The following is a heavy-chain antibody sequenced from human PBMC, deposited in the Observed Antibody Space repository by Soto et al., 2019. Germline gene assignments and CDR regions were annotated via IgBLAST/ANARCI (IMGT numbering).Heavy chain of an antibody. CDR1: GYTFTGYY. Sequence: GASVKVSCKASGYTFTGYYMHWVRQAPGQGLEWMGWINPNSGGTNYAQKFQGWVTMTRETSISTAYMELSRLRSDDTAVYYCARGSGIAAAGTWKYGMDVWGQGTTVTVSS. CDR3: ARGSGIAAAGTWKYGMDV. CDR2: INPNSGGT. D-gene: IGHD6-13*01. V-gene: IGHV1-2*04. J-gene: IGHJ6*02.